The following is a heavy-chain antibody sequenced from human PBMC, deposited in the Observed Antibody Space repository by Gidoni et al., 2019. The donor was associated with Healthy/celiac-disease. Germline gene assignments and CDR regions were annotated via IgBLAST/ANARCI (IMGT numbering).Heavy chain of an antibody. CDR3: AKDGPYYYDSSGYYYFDY. Sequence: EVQLLESGGGLVQPGGSLRLSCAASGFTFSSYARSWVRQAPGKGLEWVSAISGSGGSTYYADSVKGRFTISRDNSKNTLYLQMNSLRAEDTAVYYCAKDGPYYYDSSGYYYFDYWGQGTLVTVSS. D-gene: IGHD3-22*01. CDR2: ISGSGGST. V-gene: IGHV3-23*01. CDR1: GFTFSSYA. J-gene: IGHJ4*02.